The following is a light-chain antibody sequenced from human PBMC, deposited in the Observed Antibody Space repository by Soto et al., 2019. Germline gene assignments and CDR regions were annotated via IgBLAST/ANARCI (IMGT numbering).Light chain of an antibody. V-gene: IGLV2-14*01. Sequence: QSALTQPASVSGSPGQSITNSCTGTSSDVGAYNYVSWYQQLPDKAPKLMIYDVTYRPSGVSNRFSGSKSGNTASLTISGLQAEDEADYFCSSYTTSSTLVFGGGTKLTVL. CDR2: DVT. CDR3: SSYTTSSTLV. CDR1: SSDVGAYNY. J-gene: IGLJ3*02.